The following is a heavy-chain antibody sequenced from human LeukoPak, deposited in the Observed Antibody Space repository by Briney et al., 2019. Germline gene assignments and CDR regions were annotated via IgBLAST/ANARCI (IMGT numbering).Heavy chain of an antibody. D-gene: IGHD6-25*01. J-gene: IGHJ4*02. Sequence: ASVKVSCKTSGYNFNNYGVTWVRQAPGQGLEWVGWITVSNGNTNYAREFHDRVSMTTDTSTSTAYMELRSLTPDDTAIYYCAREQAGGLADYWGQGTLVSVSS. CDR1: GYNFNNYG. CDR3: AREQAGGLADY. V-gene: IGHV1-18*01. CDR2: ITVSNGNT.